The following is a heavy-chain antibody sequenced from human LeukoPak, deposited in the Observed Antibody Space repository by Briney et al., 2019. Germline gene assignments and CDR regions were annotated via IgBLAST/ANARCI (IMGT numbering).Heavy chain of an antibody. CDR2: FDPEDGET. Sequence: ASVKVSCQVSGYTLTELSMHRVRQAPGKGLEWMGGFDPEDGETIYAQKFQGRVTMTEDTSTDTAYMELSSLRSEDTAVYYCATDPVTMVWGYAFDIWGQGTMVTVSS. D-gene: IGHD3-10*01. V-gene: IGHV1-24*01. J-gene: IGHJ3*02. CDR3: ATDPVTMVWGYAFDI. CDR1: GYTLTELS.